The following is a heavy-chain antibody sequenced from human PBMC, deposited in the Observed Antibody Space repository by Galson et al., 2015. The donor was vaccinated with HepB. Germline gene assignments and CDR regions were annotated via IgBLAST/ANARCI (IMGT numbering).Heavy chain of an antibody. CDR3: ARGGYDSSGYYYYYFDY. D-gene: IGHD3-22*01. Sequence: SVKVSCKASGYTFTGYYMHWVRQAPGQGLEWMGWINPNSGGTNYAQKFQGWVTMTRDTSISTAYMELSRLRSDDTAVYYCARGGYDSSGYYYYYFDYWGQGTLVTVSS. CDR1: GYTFTGYY. CDR2: INPNSGGT. V-gene: IGHV1-2*04. J-gene: IGHJ4*02.